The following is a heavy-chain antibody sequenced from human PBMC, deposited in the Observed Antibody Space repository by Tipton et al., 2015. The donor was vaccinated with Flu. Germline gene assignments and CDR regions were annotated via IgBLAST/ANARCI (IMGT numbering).Heavy chain of an antibody. D-gene: IGHD2-15*01. Sequence: QSGAEVKKPGSSVKVSCKASGGTFSSYAISWVRQAPGQGLEWMGGIIPIFGTANYAQKFQGRVTITADESTSTAYMELSSLRSEDTAVYYCARQTMLVVAAIYYYYGMDVWGQGTTVTVSS. CDR2: IIPIFGTA. J-gene: IGHJ6*02. V-gene: IGHV1-69*01. CDR3: ARQTMLVVAAIYYYYGMDV. CDR1: GGTFSSYA.